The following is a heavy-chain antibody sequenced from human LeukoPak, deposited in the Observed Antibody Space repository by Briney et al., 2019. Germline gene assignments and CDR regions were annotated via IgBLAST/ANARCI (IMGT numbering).Heavy chain of an antibody. CDR3: ASSFHCSSTSCHLSTFDY. V-gene: IGHV1-24*01. CDR1: GYTLTELS. D-gene: IGHD2-2*01. CDR2: FDPEDGET. J-gene: IGHJ4*02. Sequence: ASVKVSCKVSGYTLTELSMHWVRQAPGKGLEWMGGFDPEDGETIYAQKFQGRVTMTEDTSTDTAYMELSSLRSEDTAVYYCASSFHCSSTSCHLSTFDYWGQGTLVTVSS.